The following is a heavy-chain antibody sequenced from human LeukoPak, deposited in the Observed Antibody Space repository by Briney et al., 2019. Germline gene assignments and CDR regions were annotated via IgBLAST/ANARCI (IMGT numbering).Heavy chain of an antibody. CDR3: ARKMDCSSTSCYDEWGFDY. Sequence: SETLSLTCTVSGGSISSYYWSWIRQPAGKGLEWIGRIYTSGSTNYNPSLKSRVTISVDTSKNQFSLKLSSVTAADTAVYYCARKMDCSSTSCYDEWGFDYWGQGTLVTVSS. V-gene: IGHV4-4*07. D-gene: IGHD2-2*01. CDR2: IYTSGST. J-gene: IGHJ4*02. CDR1: GGSISSYY.